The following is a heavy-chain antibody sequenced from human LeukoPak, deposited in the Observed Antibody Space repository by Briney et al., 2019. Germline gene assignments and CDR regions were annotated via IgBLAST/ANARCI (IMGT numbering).Heavy chain of an antibody. CDR1: GYTFTNYG. J-gene: IGHJ6*03. D-gene: IGHD5-18*01. CDR3: ARDPGYSYPPVYYYMDV. CDR2: RSAYNGNT. Sequence: GASVKVSCKASGYTFTNYGITWVRQAPGQGLEWMGWRSAYNGNTNYAQKLQGRVTMTTDTSTSTAYMELRSLRSDDTAVYYCARDPGYSYPPVYYYMDVWGKGTTVTISS. V-gene: IGHV1-18*01.